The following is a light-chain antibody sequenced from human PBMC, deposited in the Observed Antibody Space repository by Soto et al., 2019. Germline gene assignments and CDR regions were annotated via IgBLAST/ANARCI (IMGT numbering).Light chain of an antibody. V-gene: IGKV1-13*02. Sequence: AIQLTQSPSSLSASVGDRVSITCRASQGISSDLAGYQHKPGKAPKILIYDASSLQSGVPSRFSGSESGTEYTLTISSLQPEDFATYYCQQLKTYPFTFGQGTRLEIK. CDR3: QQLKTYPFT. J-gene: IGKJ5*01. CDR1: QGISSD. CDR2: DAS.